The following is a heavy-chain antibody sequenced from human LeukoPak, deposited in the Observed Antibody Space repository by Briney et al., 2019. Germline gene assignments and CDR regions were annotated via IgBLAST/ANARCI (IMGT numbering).Heavy chain of an antibody. CDR1: GFTFSNAW. D-gene: IGHD2-2*01. V-gene: IGHV3-15*01. J-gene: IGHJ5*02. Sequence: PGGSLRLSCAASGFTFSNAWMSWVRQAPGKGLEWVGRIKSKTDGGTTDYAAPVKGRFTISRDDSKNKLYLQMNSLKTEDTAVYYCTTDLIVVVPAAIPPWGQGTLVTVSS. CDR2: IKSKTDGGTT. CDR3: TTDLIVVVPAAIPP.